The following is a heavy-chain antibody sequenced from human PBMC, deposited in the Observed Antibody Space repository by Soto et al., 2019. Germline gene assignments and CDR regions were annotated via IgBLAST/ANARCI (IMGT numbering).Heavy chain of an antibody. Sequence: GGSLRLSCTASGFTFSSFAMTWVRQAPGRGLEGVSGITASGGRTFYADSVKGRFTISRDNSRSTLYLQMNSLRAEDTAVYYCAKDTRYADYVRWFDSWGQGTLVTVSS. CDR1: GFTFSSFA. CDR2: ITASGGRT. J-gene: IGHJ5*01. V-gene: IGHV3-23*01. CDR3: AKDTRYADYVRWFDS. D-gene: IGHD4-17*01.